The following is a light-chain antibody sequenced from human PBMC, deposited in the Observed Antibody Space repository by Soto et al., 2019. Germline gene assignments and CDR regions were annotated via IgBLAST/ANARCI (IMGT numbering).Light chain of an antibody. CDR1: QSVSSSY. Sequence: EIVLTQSPGTLSLSPGERATLSCRASQSVSSSYLAWYQQKPGQAPRLLIYGASSRATGIPDMFSGSGSETDFTLTISRLEPEDFAVYYCQQYGSSPRITFGQGTRLEIK. V-gene: IGKV3-20*01. CDR3: QQYGSSPRIT. CDR2: GAS. J-gene: IGKJ5*01.